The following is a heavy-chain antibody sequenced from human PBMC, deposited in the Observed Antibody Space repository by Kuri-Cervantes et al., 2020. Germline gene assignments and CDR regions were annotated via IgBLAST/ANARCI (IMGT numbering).Heavy chain of an antibody. CDR2: IYSNSRT. J-gene: IGHJ6*02. CDR3: ARIWGDFWSGYYMYYYYGMDV. CDR1: GFTVSSDY. Sequence: GESLKISCAASGFTVSSDYMKWVRQAPGKGLEWVSAIYSNSRTYYADSVKGRFTISRDNSKNTLYLQMNSLRAEDTAMYYCARIWGDFWSGYYMYYYYGMDVWGQGTTVTVSS. D-gene: IGHD3-3*01. V-gene: IGHV3-53*01.